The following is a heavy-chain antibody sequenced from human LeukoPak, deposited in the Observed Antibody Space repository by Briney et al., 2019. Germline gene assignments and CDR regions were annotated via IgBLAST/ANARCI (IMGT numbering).Heavy chain of an antibody. CDR3: AKDLHGDYVRWGDY. CDR2: ISWNSGSI. V-gene: IGHV3-9*01. Sequence: GRSLRLSCAASGFTFDDYAMHWVRQAPGKGLEWVSGISWNSGSIGYADSVKGRFTISKDNAKNSLYLQMNSLRAEDTAVYYCAKDLHGDYVRWGDYWGQGTLVTVSS. CDR1: GFTFDDYA. J-gene: IGHJ4*02. D-gene: IGHD3-10*02.